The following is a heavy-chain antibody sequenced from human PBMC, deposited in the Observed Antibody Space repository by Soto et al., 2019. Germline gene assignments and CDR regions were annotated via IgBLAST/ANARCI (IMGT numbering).Heavy chain of an antibody. J-gene: IGHJ4*02. D-gene: IGHD3-3*01. V-gene: IGHV3-48*02. CDR2: ITSSSSTM. CDR3: ARVDFWSGGRTTNFDF. Sequence: EVPLVESGGGLVQPGGSLRLSCAASGFSFSDYNMNWVRQAPGKGLEWVSCITSSSSTMYYADSVKGRFTISRDNAKNSLYLQMNSLRDKDTAVYYCARVDFWSGGRTTNFDFWGQGTQVTVSS. CDR1: GFSFSDYN.